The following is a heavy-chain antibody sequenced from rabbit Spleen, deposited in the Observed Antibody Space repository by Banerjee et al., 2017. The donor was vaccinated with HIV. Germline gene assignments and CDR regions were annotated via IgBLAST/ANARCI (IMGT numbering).Heavy chain of an antibody. V-gene: IGHV1S7*01. CDR1: GFTLSSYY. Sequence: HMKESGGGLVQPGGSLKLSCKASGFTLSSYYMNWVRQAPGKGLEWIGCIVPVFGITYYANWVNGRFSISRENAQNTVFLQMTSLTAADTATYFCARDGAGSSYFALWGPVTLVTVS. CDR3: ARDGAGSSYFAL. D-gene: IGHD8-1*01. CDR2: IVPVFGIT. J-gene: IGHJ4*01.